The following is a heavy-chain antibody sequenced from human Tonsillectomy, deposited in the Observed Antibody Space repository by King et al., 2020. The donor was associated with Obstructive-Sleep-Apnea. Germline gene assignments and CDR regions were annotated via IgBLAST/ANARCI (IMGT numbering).Heavy chain of an antibody. CDR2: MNPNSGKT. J-gene: IGHJ5*02. Sequence: VQLVESGAEVKKPGASVKVSCKASGYTFTSYDINWVRQATGQGLEWMGWMNPNSGKTGYAQQFHGRVTMTRNTSISTAYMELSSMRSEDTAVYYCARGMVRGAAFDPWGQGTLVTVSS. CDR1: GYTFTSYD. CDR3: ARGMVRGAAFDP. V-gene: IGHV1-8*01. D-gene: IGHD3-10*01.